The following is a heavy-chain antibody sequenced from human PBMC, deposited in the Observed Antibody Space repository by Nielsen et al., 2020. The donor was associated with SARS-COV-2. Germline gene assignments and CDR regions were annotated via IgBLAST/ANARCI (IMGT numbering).Heavy chain of an antibody. CDR3: VRDPGVGVGEDGFDI. CDR1: GFTFRNYE. J-gene: IGHJ3*02. D-gene: IGHD2-2*01. Sequence: GGSLRLSCAASGFTFRNYEMNWVRQAPGMGLKWLSYISSGGGSTIAYADSVRGRFTISRDNAQNALYLQMSSLRVEDTGIYYCVRDPGVGVGEDGFDIWGQGTMVTVSS. V-gene: IGHV3-48*03. CDR2: ISSGGGSTI.